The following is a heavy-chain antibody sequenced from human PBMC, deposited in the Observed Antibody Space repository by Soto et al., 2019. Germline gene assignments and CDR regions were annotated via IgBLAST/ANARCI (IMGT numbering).Heavy chain of an antibody. D-gene: IGHD1-26*01. CDR1: GFTFSSYA. CDR2: ISGSGGST. CDR3: AKAISGDTAPLDH. Sequence: EVQLLESGGGLVQPGGSLRLSCAASGFTFSSYAMNWVRQAPGKGLEWVSVISGSGGSTYYADSVKGRFTISRDNSKNTLYVQMNSLRAEDTAVYYCAKAISGDTAPLDHWGQGTRVTVSS. J-gene: IGHJ4*02. V-gene: IGHV3-23*01.